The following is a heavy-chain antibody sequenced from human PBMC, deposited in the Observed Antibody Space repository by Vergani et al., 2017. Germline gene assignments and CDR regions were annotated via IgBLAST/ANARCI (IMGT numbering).Heavy chain of an antibody. J-gene: IGHJ6*02. CDR2: IYSGGST. CDR3: ARDRGGSSWIGDYYYYGMDV. D-gene: IGHD6-13*01. V-gene: IGHV3-53*02. Sequence: EVQLVETGGGLIQPGGSLRLSCAASGFTVSSKYMSWVRQAPGKGLEWVSVIYSGGSTYYADSVKGRFTISRDNSKNTLYLQMNSLRAEDTAVYYCARDRGGSSWIGDYYYYGMDVWGQGTTVTVSS. CDR1: GFTVSSKY.